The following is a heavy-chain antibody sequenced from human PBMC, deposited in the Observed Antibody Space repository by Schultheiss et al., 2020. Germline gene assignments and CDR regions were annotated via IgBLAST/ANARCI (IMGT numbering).Heavy chain of an antibody. V-gene: IGHV4-59*01. CDR2: IYYSGST. CDR1: GGSISSYY. CDR3: AGLAAAGPFYYYYGMDI. J-gene: IGHJ6*02. Sequence: SETLSLTCTVSGGSISSYYWSWIRQPPGKGLEWIGYIYYSGSTNYNPSLKSRVTISVDKSNNQFSLKLSSVTAADTAVYYCAGLAAAGPFYYYYGMDIWGQGTTVTVYS. D-gene: IGHD6-13*01.